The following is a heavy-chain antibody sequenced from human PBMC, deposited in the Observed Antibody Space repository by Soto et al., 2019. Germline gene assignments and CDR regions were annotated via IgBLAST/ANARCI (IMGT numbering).Heavy chain of an antibody. CDR3: ARTLVYDFWSGSLRDDAFDL. Sequence: QVQLVQSGAEVKKPGASVKVSCKASGYTFTSYDINWVRQATGQGREWMGWMNPNSGNTGYAQKFQGRVTMTRNTSISTAYMELSSLRSEDTAVYYCARTLVYDFWSGSLRDDAFDLWGQGTMVTVSS. V-gene: IGHV1-8*01. CDR1: GYTFTSYD. D-gene: IGHD3-3*01. CDR2: MNPNSGNT. J-gene: IGHJ3*01.